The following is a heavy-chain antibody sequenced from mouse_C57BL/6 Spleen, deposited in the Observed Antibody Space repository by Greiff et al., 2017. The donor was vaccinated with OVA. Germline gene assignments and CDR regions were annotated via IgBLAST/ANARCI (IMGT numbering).Heavy chain of an antibody. CDR1: GYTFTSYW. Sequence: QVHVKQPGAELVRPGSSVKLSCKASGYTFTSYWMHWVKQRPIQGLEWIGNIDPSDSETHYNQKFKDKATLTVDKSSSTAYMQLSSLTSEDSAVYYCARYDYYFDYWGQGTTLTVSS. J-gene: IGHJ2*01. CDR2: IDPSDSET. CDR3: ARYDYYFDY. D-gene: IGHD2-4*01. V-gene: IGHV1-52*01.